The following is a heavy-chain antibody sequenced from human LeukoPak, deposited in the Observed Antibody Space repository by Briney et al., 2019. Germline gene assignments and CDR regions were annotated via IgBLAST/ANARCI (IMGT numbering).Heavy chain of an antibody. CDR3: ALNYDFWSGYYTY. J-gene: IGHJ4*02. CDR1: GYTFTSYG. CDR2: ISAYNGNT. D-gene: IGHD3-3*01. V-gene: IGHV1-18*01. Sequence: ASVTVSCKASGYTFTSYGISWVRQAPGQGLEWMGWISAYNGNTNYAQKLQGRVTMTTDTSTSTAYMELSRLRSDDTAVYYCALNYDFWSGYYTYWGQGTLVTVSS.